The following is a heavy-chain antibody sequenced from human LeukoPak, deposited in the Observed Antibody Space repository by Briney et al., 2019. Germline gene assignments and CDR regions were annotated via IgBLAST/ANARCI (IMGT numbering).Heavy chain of an antibody. D-gene: IGHD3-10*01. J-gene: IGHJ4*02. V-gene: IGHV3-49*04. Sequence: GGSLRLPCTTSGFIFGDYNMNWVRQAPGKGLEWVGYIRAKIHDGTTDFAASVKGRFTISRDDSKSIAYLQMTSLKSEDTAVYYCSRGQKDPYGPEFDYWGQGTLVTVSS. CDR3: SRGQKDPYGPEFDY. CDR2: IRAKIHDGTT. CDR1: GFIFGDYN.